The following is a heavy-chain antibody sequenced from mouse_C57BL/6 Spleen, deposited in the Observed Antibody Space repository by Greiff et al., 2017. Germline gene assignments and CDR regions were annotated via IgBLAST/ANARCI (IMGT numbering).Heavy chain of an antibody. J-gene: IGHJ1*03. D-gene: IGHD1-1*01. CDR2: ISSGSSTL. CDR3: ATYYYGSSYWYFDV. CDR1: GFTFSDYG. Sequence: VQLKESGGGLVKPGGSLKLSCAASGFTFSDYGMHWVRQAPEKGLEWVAYISSGSSTLYYADTVKGRFTISRDNAKNTLFLQMTSLRSEDTAMYYCATYYYGSSYWYFDVWGTGTTVTVSS. V-gene: IGHV5-17*01.